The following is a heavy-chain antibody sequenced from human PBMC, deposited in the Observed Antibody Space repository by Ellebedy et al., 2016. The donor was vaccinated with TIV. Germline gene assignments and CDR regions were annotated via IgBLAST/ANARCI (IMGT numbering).Heavy chain of an antibody. D-gene: IGHD3-22*01. J-gene: IGHJ6*02. V-gene: IGHV6-1*01. Sequence: SQTLSLTCAVSRDRVSSNSAAWNWIRQSPSRGLEWLGRTYYKSTWYSDYAVSVKSRITINPNTSKNQFSLQLRSVTPDDTAVYYCARDSYYYDSSGYYRDGRWRYYYYGMDVWGQGTTVTVSS. CDR1: RDRVSSNSAA. CDR2: TYYKSTWYS. CDR3: ARDSYYYDSSGYYRDGRWRYYYYGMDV.